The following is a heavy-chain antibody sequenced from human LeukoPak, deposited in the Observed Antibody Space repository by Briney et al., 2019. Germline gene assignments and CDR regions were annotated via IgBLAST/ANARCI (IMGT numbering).Heavy chain of an antibody. J-gene: IGHJ4*02. CDR1: GYTFTSYY. Sequence: GASVKVSCKASGYTFTSYYMHWVRQAPGQGLEWMGIINPSGGSTSYAQKFQGRVTMTRDTSTGTVYMELSSLRSEDTAVYYCARGSYYYGSGSYYNTDDHDYWGQGTLVTVSS. CDR2: INPSGGST. D-gene: IGHD3-10*01. CDR3: ARGSYYYGSGSYYNTDDHDY. V-gene: IGHV1-46*01.